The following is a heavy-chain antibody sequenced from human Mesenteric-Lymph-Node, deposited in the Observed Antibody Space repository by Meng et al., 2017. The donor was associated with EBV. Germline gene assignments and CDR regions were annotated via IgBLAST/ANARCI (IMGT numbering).Heavy chain of an antibody. CDR1: GYTFTSYG. J-gene: IGHJ4*02. CDR3: AGAVGSDPYYFDY. D-gene: IGHD3-10*01. Sequence: QVQVGQVGAKGKKPGALVKVSCKASGYTFTSYGISWVRQAPGQGLEWMGWISAYNGNTNYAQKLQGRVTMTTDTSTSTAYMELRSLRSDDTAVYYCAGAVGSDPYYFDYWGQGTLVTVSS. V-gene: IGHV1-18*01. CDR2: ISAYNGNT.